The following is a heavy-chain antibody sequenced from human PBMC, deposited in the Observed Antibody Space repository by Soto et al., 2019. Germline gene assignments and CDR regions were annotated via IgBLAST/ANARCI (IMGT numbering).Heavy chain of an antibody. Sequence: QVQLVQSGTEVKKPGSSLKVSCKASGGTFSSYAISWVRQAPGQGLEWMGGIIPIFGTTNYAEKFRGRVSITADESMSTAYVELSSLRSEDTAVYYCAGSFKYGSGTFDAFDIWGQGTMVTVSS. CDR1: GGTFSSYA. CDR2: IIPIFGTT. D-gene: IGHD3-10*01. J-gene: IGHJ3*02. CDR3: AGSFKYGSGTFDAFDI. V-gene: IGHV1-69*01.